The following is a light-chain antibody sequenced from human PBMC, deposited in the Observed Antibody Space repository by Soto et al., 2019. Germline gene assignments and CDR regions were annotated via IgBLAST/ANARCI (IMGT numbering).Light chain of an antibody. CDR2: DVN. V-gene: IGLV2-14*03. Sequence: QSALTQPASVSGSPGQSITISCTGSSSDVGLYNYVSWYQQHPGKAPKLMIYDVNDRPSGVSDRFSGSKSGNTASLTISGLQADDEADYCCSSYTSDTTHVVFGRGTKLTVL. J-gene: IGLJ2*01. CDR3: SSYTSDTTHVV. CDR1: SSDVGLYNY.